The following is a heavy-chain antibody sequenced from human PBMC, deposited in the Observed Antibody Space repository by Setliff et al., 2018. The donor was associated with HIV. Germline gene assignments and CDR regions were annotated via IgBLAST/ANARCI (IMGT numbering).Heavy chain of an antibody. J-gene: IGHJ4*02. V-gene: IGHV1-69*13. Sequence: SVKVSCKVSGGSFSSFAISWVRQAPGHGLEWMGGIIPMFGTTNYAQKLQGRVTLSADESTSTAYMQLSSLTSEDTAVYYCARGPRGYDSSYYFDYWGQGTLVTVSS. D-gene: IGHD3-22*01. CDR3: ARGPRGYDSSYYFDY. CDR2: IIPMFGTT. CDR1: GGSFSSFA.